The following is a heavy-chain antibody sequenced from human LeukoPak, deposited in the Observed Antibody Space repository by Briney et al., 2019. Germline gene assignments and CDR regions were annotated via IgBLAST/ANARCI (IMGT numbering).Heavy chain of an antibody. J-gene: IGHJ3*02. Sequence: KPSETLSLTCTVSGGSISSYYWSWIRQPPGKGLEWIGYIYYSRSTNYNPSLKSRVTISVDTSKNQFSLKLSSVTAADTAVYYCARSAANGAFDIWGQGTMVTVSS. V-gene: IGHV4-59*01. CDR3: ARSAANGAFDI. CDR2: IYYSRST. D-gene: IGHD2-15*01. CDR1: GGSISSYY.